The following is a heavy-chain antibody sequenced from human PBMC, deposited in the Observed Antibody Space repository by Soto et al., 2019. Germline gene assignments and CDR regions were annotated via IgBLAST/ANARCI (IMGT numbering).Heavy chain of an antibody. Sequence: EVQLLESGGGLVQPGRSLRLSCGASGFTFSSYAMSWVRQAPGKGLEWVSAISGSGGTTYYAASVKGRFTISRDNSKNTLFLQMNSLRAEDTAVYYCAKFFVETGGSSGWPWTFHYWGQGTLVTVSS. CDR3: AKFFVETGGSSGWPWTFHY. D-gene: IGHD6-25*01. V-gene: IGHV3-23*01. J-gene: IGHJ4*02. CDR2: ISGSGGTT. CDR1: GFTFSSYA.